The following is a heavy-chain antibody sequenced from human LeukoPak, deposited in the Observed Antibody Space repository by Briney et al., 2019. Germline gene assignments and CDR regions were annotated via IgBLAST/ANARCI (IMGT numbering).Heavy chain of an antibody. CDR1: GITVSQND. CDR2: IYADGAT. CDR3: ARDRAGRKAWVEFGP. D-gene: IGHD3-10*01. Sequence: PGGSLRLSCAASGITVSQNDMSWVRQAPGRGLEWVSLIYADGATHYADSVKGRFTISRDNSKNTVYLEMNSLRPEDTAVYFCARDRAGRKAWVEFGPWGQGTLVTVSS. J-gene: IGHJ5*02. V-gene: IGHV3-66*02.